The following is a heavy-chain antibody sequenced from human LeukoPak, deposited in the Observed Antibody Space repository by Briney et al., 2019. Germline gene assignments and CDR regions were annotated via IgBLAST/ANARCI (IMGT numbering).Heavy chain of an antibody. CDR2: IYYSGST. CDR1: GGSISSYY. J-gene: IGHJ3*02. CDR3: ARDSSGWYRGDAFDI. Sequence: PSETLSLTCTVSGGSISSYYWSWIRQPPGKGLEWIGYIYYSGSTNYNPSLKSRVTISVDTSKNQFSLKLSSVTAADTAVYYCARDSSGWYRGDAFDIWGQGTMVTASS. V-gene: IGHV4-59*01. D-gene: IGHD6-19*01.